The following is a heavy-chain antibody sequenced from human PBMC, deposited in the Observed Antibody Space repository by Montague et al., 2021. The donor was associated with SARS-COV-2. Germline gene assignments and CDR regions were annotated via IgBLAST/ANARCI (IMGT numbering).Heavy chain of an antibody. V-gene: IGHV4-59*02. J-gene: IGHJ4*02. CDR3: ARENTVTTFGGPYYIDS. Sequence: SETLSLTCIVSGSSVRSYFWSWNRQPPGKGLEWIGNIYDSGSTNYNPSLKSRVTISVDTSKNQFSLKLSAVTAADTAVYYCARENTVTTFGGPYYIDSWGQGTLVTVSA. CDR1: GSSVRSYF. D-gene: IGHD4-17*01. CDR2: IYDSGST.